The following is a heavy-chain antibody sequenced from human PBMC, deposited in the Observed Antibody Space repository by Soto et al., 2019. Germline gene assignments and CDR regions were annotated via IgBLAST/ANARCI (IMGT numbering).Heavy chain of an antibody. Sequence: QVQLQESGPGLVKPSQTLSLTCTVSGGSISSGGYYWSWIRQHPGKGLEWIGYIYYSGSTFYNPSLRTRLTISLDTSKHQFSLKLSSVTAADTAVYYCAREGDYCSGGSCYRWFDPWGQGTLVTVSS. V-gene: IGHV4-31*03. CDR1: GGSISSGGYY. CDR2: IYYSGST. CDR3: AREGDYCSGGSCYRWFDP. J-gene: IGHJ5*02. D-gene: IGHD2-15*01.